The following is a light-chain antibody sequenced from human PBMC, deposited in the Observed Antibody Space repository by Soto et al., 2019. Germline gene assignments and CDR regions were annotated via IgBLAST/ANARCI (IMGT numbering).Light chain of an antibody. J-gene: IGLJ1*01. CDR1: SSNIGGNA. CDR3: AAWDDSLSGYV. V-gene: IGLV1-44*01. CDR2: SNN. Sequence: QSVLTQPPSASGTLGQRVTISCSGSSSNIGGNAVNWYQQLPGTTPKLLIYSNNQRPSGVPDRFSGSKSGTSASLAISGLQSEDEADYYCAAWDDSLSGYVFGTGTKVTVL.